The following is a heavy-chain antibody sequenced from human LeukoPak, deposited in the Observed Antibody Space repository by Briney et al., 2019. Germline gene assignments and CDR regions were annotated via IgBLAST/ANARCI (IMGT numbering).Heavy chain of an antibody. CDR1: GFTFSDYG. CDR3: AKDWANGDYIDH. CDR2: VSYEGTNE. J-gene: IGHJ4*02. V-gene: IGHV3-30*18. D-gene: IGHD2-8*01. Sequence: GRSLRLSCAASGFTFSDYGMHWVRQAPGKGLEWVAVVSYEGTNEKYADPVKGRFTISRDNSKNTLSLQMNSLRADDTAVYYCAKDWANGDYIDHWGQGTLVTVSS.